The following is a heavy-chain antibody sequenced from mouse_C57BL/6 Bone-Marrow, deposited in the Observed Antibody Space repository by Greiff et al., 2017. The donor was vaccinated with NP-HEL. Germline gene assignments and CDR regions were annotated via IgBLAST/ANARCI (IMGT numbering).Heavy chain of an antibody. D-gene: IGHD2-10*01. J-gene: IGHJ4*01. V-gene: IGHV5-6*01. Sequence: EVQLVESGGDLVKPGGSLKLSCAASGFTFSSYGMSWVRQTPDKRLEWVATISSGGSYTYYPDSVKGRFTISRDNAKNTLYLQMSSLKSEDTAMYYCASSYHPYAMDYWGQGTSVTVSS. CDR1: GFTFSSYG. CDR3: ASSYHPYAMDY. CDR2: ISSGGSYT.